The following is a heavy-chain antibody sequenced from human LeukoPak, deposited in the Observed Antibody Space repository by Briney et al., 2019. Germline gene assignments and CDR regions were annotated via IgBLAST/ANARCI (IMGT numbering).Heavy chain of an antibody. V-gene: IGHV4-34*01. D-gene: IGHD4-17*01. J-gene: IGHJ4*02. CDR2: INHSGST. CDR1: GGSFSGYY. Sequence: SETLSLTCAVYGGSFSGYYWSWIRQPPGKGLEWIGEINHSGSTNYNPSLKSRVTISVDTSKDQFSLRLSSVTAADTAVYYCARWGTVIRYWGQGTLVTVSS. CDR3: ARWGTVIRY.